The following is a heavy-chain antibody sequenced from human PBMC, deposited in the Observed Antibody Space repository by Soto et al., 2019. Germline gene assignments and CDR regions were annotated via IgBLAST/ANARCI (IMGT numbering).Heavy chain of an antibody. Sequence: QVPLVQSGTEVKKPGASVKVSCKVSGHTLTEFSMHWVRQAPGKGLEWMGGFDPEDGEIIYAQKFQGRVTMTEDPSTDSAYMELSSLRSEDTAVYYCAAGGTRWLHSPFDYWGQGTLLTVSS. D-gene: IGHD1-1*01. CDR2: FDPEDGEI. J-gene: IGHJ4*02. V-gene: IGHV1-24*01. CDR1: GHTLTEFS. CDR3: AAGGTRWLHSPFDY.